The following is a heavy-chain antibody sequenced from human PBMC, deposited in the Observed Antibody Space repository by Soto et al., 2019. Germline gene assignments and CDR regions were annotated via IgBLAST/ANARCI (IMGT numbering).Heavy chain of an antibody. CDR3: ARMNSSTLT. J-gene: IGHJ5*02. Sequence: GGSLRLSCAASGFTFSSYAIHWVRKAPGKGLEWVALISYDGSNKYYADSVKGRFTISRGNSKNTVYLQMNSLRAEDTAVYYCARMNSSTLTWGQGTLVTVSS. D-gene: IGHD6-13*01. V-gene: IGHV3-30-3*01. CDR1: GFTFSSYA. CDR2: ISYDGSNK.